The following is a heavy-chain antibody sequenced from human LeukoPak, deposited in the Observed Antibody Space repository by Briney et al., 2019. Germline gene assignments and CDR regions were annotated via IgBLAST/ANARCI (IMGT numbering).Heavy chain of an antibody. CDR1: GGSFSGYY. D-gene: IGHD2-21*02. Sequence: SETLSPTCAVYGGSFSGYYWSWIRQPPGKGLEWIGEINHSGSTNYNPSLKSRVTISVDTSKNQFSLKLSSVTAADTAVYYCVSSGGDLQHWGQGTLVTVSS. CDR2: INHSGST. J-gene: IGHJ1*01. V-gene: IGHV4-34*01. CDR3: VSSGGDLQH.